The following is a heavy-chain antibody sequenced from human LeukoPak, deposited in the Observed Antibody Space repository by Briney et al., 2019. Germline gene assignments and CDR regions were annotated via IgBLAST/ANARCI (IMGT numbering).Heavy chain of an antibody. CDR2: ISGSGGST. CDR3: ARALNIVVVPAARPSNWFDP. D-gene: IGHD2-2*02. V-gene: IGHV3-23*01. CDR1: GFTFSSNA. J-gene: IGHJ5*02. Sequence: PGGSLRLSCVASGFTFSSNAMSWVRQAPGKGLEWVSTISGSGGSTNYADSVKGRFTISRDNAKNSLYLQMNSLRAEDTAVYYCARALNIVVVPAARPSNWFDPWGQGTLVTVSS.